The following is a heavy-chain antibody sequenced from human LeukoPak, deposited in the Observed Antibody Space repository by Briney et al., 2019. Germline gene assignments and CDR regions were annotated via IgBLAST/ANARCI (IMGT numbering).Heavy chain of an antibody. D-gene: IGHD3-22*01. V-gene: IGHV4-34*01. Sequence: PSETLSLTCAVYGGSFSGYYWSWIRQPPGKGLEWIGEINHSGSTNYYPSLKSRVTISVDTSKNQFSLKLSSVTAADTAVYYCARATGDGSGYYDDAFDIWGQGTTVTVSS. J-gene: IGHJ3*02. CDR1: GGSFSGYY. CDR2: INHSGST. CDR3: ARATGDGSGYYDDAFDI.